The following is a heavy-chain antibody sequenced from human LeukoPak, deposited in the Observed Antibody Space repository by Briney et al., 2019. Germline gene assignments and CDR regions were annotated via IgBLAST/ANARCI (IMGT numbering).Heavy chain of an antibody. CDR1: GGSISSGSYC. V-gene: IGHV4-61*02. D-gene: IGHD3-3*01. Sequence: PSETLSLTCTVSGGSISSGSYCWRWIRQPAGKGLEWIGRIYTSGSTNYNPSLKSRVTISVDTSKNQFSLKLSSVTAADTAVYYCARQAGVVTPFDYWGQGTLVTVSS. J-gene: IGHJ4*02. CDR3: ARQAGVVTPFDY. CDR2: IYTSGST.